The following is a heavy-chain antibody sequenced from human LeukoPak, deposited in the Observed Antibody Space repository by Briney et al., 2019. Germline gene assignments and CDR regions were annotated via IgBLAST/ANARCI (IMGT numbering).Heavy chain of an antibody. CDR1: GGSISSYY. CDR3: ARSTRRGSYPFDY. J-gene: IGHJ4*02. Sequence: TSETLSLTCTVSGGSISSYYWSWIRQPPGKGLEWVGYIYYSGSTNYNPSLKSRVTISVDTSKNQFPLKLSSVTAADTAVYYCARSTRRGSYPFDYWGQGTLVTVSS. V-gene: IGHV4-59*01. CDR2: IYYSGST. D-gene: IGHD1-26*01.